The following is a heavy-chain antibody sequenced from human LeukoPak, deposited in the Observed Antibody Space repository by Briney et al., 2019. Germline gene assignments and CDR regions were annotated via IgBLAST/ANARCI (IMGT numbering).Heavy chain of an antibody. CDR1: GFTFSSYS. CDR2: ISSSGSTI. CDR3: AKGGYSGYESWFDP. J-gene: IGHJ5*02. D-gene: IGHD5-12*01. V-gene: IGHV3-48*04. Sequence: GGSLRLSCAASGFTFSSYSMNWVRQAPGKGLEWVSYISSSGSTIYYADSVKGRFTISRDNAKNSLYLQMNSLRAEDTALYYCAKGGYSGYESWFDPWGQGTLVTVSS.